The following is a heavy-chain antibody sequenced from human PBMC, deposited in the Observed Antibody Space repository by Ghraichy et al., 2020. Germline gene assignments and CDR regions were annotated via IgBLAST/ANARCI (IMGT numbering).Heavy chain of an antibody. V-gene: IGHV2-5*02. CDR1: GFSLSTSGVG. D-gene: IGHD3-22*01. CDR2: IYWDDDK. CDR3: AHSFPGSYDSSGEYFDY. Sequence: SGPTLVKPTQTLTLTCTFSGFSLSTSGVGVGWIRQPPGKALEWLALIYWDDDKRYSPSLKSRLTITKDTSNNQVVLTMTNMDPVDTATYYCAHSFPGSYDSSGEYFDYWGQGTLVTVSS. J-gene: IGHJ4*02.